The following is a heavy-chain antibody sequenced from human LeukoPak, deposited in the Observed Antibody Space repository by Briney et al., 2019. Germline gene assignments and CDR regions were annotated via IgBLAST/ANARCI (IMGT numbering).Heavy chain of an antibody. CDR1: GFTFSSYA. V-gene: IGHV3-23*01. J-gene: IGHJ4*02. CDR3: AKDLMGSYGVANFDY. Sequence: PGGSLRLSCAASGFTFSSYAMSWVRQAPGKGLEWVSAISGSGGSTYYADSVKGRFTISRDNSKNTLYLQMNSLRAEDTAVYYCAKDLMGSYGVANFDYWGQGTLVTVSS. CDR2: ISGSGGST. D-gene: IGHD5-18*01.